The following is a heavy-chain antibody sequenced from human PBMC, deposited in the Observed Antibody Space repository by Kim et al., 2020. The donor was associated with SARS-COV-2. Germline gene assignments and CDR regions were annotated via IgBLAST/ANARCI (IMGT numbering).Heavy chain of an antibody. J-gene: IGHJ3*02. D-gene: IGHD5-12*01. CDR3: ARLNGSRLRPLGAFDI. Sequence: SLKSRVTISDDTSKNQFSLKLSSVTAEDTAVYYCARLNGSRLRPLGAFDIWGQGTMVTVSS. V-gene: IGHV4-34*13.